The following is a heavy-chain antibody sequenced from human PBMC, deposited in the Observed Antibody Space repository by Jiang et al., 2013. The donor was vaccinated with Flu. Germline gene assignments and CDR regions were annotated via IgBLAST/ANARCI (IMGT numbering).Heavy chain of an antibody. CDR1: GYSFTSYW. CDR3: ARDRAMYYDFWSGYYSDPSPSGDDAFDI. Sequence: VKKPGESLKISCKGSGYSFTSYWIGWVRQMPGKGLEWMGIIYPGDSDTRYSPSFQGQVTISADKSISTAYMELSSLRSEDTAVYYCARDRAMYYDFWSGYYSDPSPSGDDAFDIWGQGTMVTVSS. CDR2: IYPGDSDT. J-gene: IGHJ3*02. V-gene: IGHV5-51*01. D-gene: IGHD3-3*01.